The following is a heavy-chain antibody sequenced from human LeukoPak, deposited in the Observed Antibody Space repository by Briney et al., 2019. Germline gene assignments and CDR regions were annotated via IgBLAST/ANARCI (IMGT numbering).Heavy chain of an antibody. D-gene: IGHD6-13*01. J-gene: IGHJ5*02. CDR1: GYTFTSYD. Sequence: ASVKVSCKASGYTFTSYDINWVRQATGQGLEWMGWMNPNSGNTGYAQKFQGRVTMTRNTSTSTAYMELSSLRSEDTAVYYCARGKRRAAHDWFDPWGQGTLVTVSS. CDR3: ARGKRRAAHDWFDP. CDR2: MNPNSGNT. V-gene: IGHV1-8*01.